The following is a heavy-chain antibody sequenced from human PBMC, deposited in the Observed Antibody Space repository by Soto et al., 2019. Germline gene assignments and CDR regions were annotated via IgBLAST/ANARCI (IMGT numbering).Heavy chain of an antibody. CDR2: ISYGGTKK. V-gene: IGHV3-30*18. Sequence: GGSLRLSCEASEFTFSSYGMHWVRQAPGKGLEWVTMISYGGTKKYYADSVKGRFTISRDNSKNTLYLQMNNLRTEDTAVYYCAKEGVGATRAFDIWGPGTMVTVSS. CDR3: AKEGVGATRAFDI. D-gene: IGHD1-26*01. CDR1: EFTFSSYG. J-gene: IGHJ3*02.